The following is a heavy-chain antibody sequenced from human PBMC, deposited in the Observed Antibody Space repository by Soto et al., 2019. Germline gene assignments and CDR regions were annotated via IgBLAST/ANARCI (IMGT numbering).Heavy chain of an antibody. CDR3: ASGPSTVVFDY. Sequence: SETLSLTCTVSGGSISGYYWSWIRQPPGKGLEWIGYIYYSGSTNYNPSLKSRATISMDTSENQFFLKLNSVTAADTAVYYCASGPSTVVFDYWGQGTLVTVSS. CDR1: GGSISGYY. CDR2: IYYSGST. V-gene: IGHV4-59*01. J-gene: IGHJ4*02. D-gene: IGHD4-17*01.